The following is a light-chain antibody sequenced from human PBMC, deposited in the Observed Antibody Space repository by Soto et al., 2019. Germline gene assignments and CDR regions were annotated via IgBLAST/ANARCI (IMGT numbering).Light chain of an antibody. V-gene: IGKV3-15*01. CDR1: QSVSAN. J-gene: IGKJ4*01. CDR3: QQYNKWPPLT. Sequence: EVVMTQSPDTLSVSPGERATLSCRASQSVSANLAWYQQKRGQAPRLLIYAASLRASGVPARFSGSGSGIEFTLTISSLQSEDFAIYYCQQYNKWPPLTFGGGTKVEIK. CDR2: AAS.